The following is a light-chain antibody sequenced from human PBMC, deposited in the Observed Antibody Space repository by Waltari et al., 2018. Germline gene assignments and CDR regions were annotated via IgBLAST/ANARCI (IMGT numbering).Light chain of an antibody. CDR1: SSHVGGYDY. CDR3: SSYTTDSLGV. Sequence: QSALTQPASLSGSPGPSISIPCPGTSSHVGGYDYVSWYQQHPGKAPNRVIYDVTPRPSGVPNRFSGSKSGITASLTISGLQPEDEADYYCSSYTTDSLGVFGGGTKLTVL. V-gene: IGLV2-14*03. CDR2: DVT. J-gene: IGLJ2*01.